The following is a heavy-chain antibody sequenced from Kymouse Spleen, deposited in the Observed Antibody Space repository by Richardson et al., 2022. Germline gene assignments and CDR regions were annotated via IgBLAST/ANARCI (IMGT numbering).Heavy chain of an antibody. D-gene: IGHD2-2*02. CDR2: IWYDGSNK. CDR1: GFTFSSYG. J-gene: IGHJ6*02. CDR3: ARDLEDCSSTSCYAYYYYYGMDV. V-gene: IGHV3-33*01. Sequence: QVQLVESGGGVVQPGRSLRLSCAASGFTFSSYGMHWVRQAPGKGLEWVAVIWYDGSNKYYADSVKGRFTISRDNSKNTLYLQMNSLRAEDTAVYYCARDLEDCSSTSCYAYYYYYGMDVWGQGTTVTVSS.